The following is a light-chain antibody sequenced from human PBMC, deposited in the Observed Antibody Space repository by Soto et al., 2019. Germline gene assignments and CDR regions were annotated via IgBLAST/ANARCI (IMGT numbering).Light chain of an antibody. J-gene: IGKJ1*01. V-gene: IGKV1-8*01. CDR1: QGISNW. Sequence: SLSSVSATESVCVSITCLASQGISNWLAWYQQKPGRAPKLLICAASSLQSGVSSRFSGSGSGTDFTLTISCLQSEDFTTYYCQQYYIYLPTFCQG. CDR2: AAS. CDR3: QQYYIYLPT.